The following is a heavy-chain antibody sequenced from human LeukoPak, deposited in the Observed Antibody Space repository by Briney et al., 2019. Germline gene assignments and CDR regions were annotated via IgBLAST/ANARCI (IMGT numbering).Heavy chain of an antibody. Sequence: PSETLSLTCTVSGGSISSYYWSWIRQPPGKGLEWIGYIYHSGSTNYNPSLKSRVTISVDTSKNQFSLKLSSVTAADTAVYYRARVKGYLADYWGQGTLVTVSS. CDR1: GGSISSYY. CDR2: IYHSGST. CDR3: ARVKGYLADY. V-gene: IGHV4-59*01. J-gene: IGHJ4*02. D-gene: IGHD1-26*01.